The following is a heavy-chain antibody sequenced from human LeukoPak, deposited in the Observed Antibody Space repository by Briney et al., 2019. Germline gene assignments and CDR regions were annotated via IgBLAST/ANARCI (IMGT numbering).Heavy chain of an antibody. D-gene: IGHD6-13*01. V-gene: IGHV3-30*18. J-gene: IGHJ4*02. CDR2: ISYDGSNK. CDR1: GFTFSSYG. CDR3: AKEGGEPGFGKQQLAPGPFDY. Sequence: PGGSLRLSCAASGFTFSSYGMHWVRQAPGKGLEWVAVISYDGSNKYYADSVKGRFTISRDNSKNTLYLQMNSLRAEDTAVYYCAKEGGEPGFGKQQLAPGPFDYWGQGTLVTVSS.